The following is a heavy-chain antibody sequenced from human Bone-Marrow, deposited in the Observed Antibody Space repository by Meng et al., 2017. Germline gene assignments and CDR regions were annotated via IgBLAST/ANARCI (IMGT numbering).Heavy chain of an antibody. V-gene: IGHV3-7*01. Sequence: GESLKISCVGSGFTFSSHWMSWVRQAPGKGLEWVANIKQDGSEKNYVDSVKGRFTISRDNGKKSLFLQMNSLRAEDTAVYYCARGGGSREGAHGGNYYYYYGMDVWGQGTTVTVSS. CDR2: IKQDGSEK. D-gene: IGHD1-26*01. J-gene: IGHJ6*02. CDR3: ARGGGSREGAHGGNYYYYYGMDV. CDR1: GFTFSSHW.